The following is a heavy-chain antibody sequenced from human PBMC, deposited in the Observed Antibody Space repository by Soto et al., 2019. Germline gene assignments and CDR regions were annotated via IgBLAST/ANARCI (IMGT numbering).Heavy chain of an antibody. V-gene: IGHV1-18*01. CDR2: TSIYNGHT. Sequence: ASVXVSFRASWYTFTCAGIMCGLQAPGQGLEWMGWTSIYNGHTEYSPKFMGRVVMNTDTSADTAYLELRSMRPEDAALYYCARWDDYGASEKYHFEHRGQGTLV. CDR3: ARWDDYGASEKYHFEH. J-gene: IGHJ4*02. D-gene: IGHD4-17*01. CDR1: WYTFTCAG.